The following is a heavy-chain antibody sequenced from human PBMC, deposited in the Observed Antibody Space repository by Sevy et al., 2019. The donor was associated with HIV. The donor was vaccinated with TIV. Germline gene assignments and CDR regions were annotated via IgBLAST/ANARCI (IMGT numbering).Heavy chain of an antibody. CDR2: IKSKTDGGTT. CDR1: GFTFSKAW. Sequence: GGSLRLSCAASGFTFSKAWMNWVRQAPGKGPEWVGRIKSKTDGGTTDFAAFVKGRFKISRDDSKDTLFLQMDNLEVEDTAVYYCTTAHQWFGNLRLDWGQGTLVTVSS. V-gene: IGHV3-15*01. CDR3: TTAHQWFGNLRLD. J-gene: IGHJ4*02. D-gene: IGHD3-10*01.